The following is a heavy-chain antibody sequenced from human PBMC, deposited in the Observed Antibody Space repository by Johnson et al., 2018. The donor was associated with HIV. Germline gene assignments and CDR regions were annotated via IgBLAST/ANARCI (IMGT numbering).Heavy chain of an antibody. J-gene: IGHJ3*02. Sequence: VQLVESGGGVVRPGGSLRLPCAASGFTFDDYGMSWVRQAPGKGLEWVSGISWNGGSTGYADSVEVRCPISRDNAKKFLNLQMNSLRAEDTALYYCARSVGYYDSSGYYYVDAFDIWGQGTMVTVSS. V-gene: IGHV3-20*04. CDR2: ISWNGGST. CDR1: GFTFDDYG. CDR3: ARSVGYYDSSGYYYVDAFDI. D-gene: IGHD3-22*01.